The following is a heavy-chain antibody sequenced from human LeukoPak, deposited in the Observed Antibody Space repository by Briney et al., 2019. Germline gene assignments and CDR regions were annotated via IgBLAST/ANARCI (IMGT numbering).Heavy chain of an antibody. CDR2: IVVGSGNT. CDR3: AAESRPYSGSSRYGMDV. J-gene: IGHJ6*02. D-gene: IGHD1-26*01. Sequence: GTSVKVSCKASGFTFTSSAMQWVRQARGQRLEWIGWIVVGSGNTNYAQKFQERVTITRDMSTSTAYMELSSLRSEDTAVYYCAAESRPYSGSSRYGMDVWGQGTTVTVSS. V-gene: IGHV1-58*02. CDR1: GFTFTSSA.